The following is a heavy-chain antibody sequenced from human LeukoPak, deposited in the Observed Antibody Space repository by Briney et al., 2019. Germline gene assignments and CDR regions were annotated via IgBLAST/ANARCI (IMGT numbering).Heavy chain of an antibody. CDR2: INPNSGGT. V-gene: IGHV1-2*02. J-gene: IGHJ6*02. CDR3: ASGLDCSGGSCPWSYGMDV. CDR1: GYTFTGYY. Sequence: GASVKVSFKASGYTFTGYYMHWVRQAPGQGLEWMGWINPNSGGTNYAQKFQGRVTMTRDTSISTAYMELSRLRSDDTALYFCASGLDCSGGSCPWSYGMDVWGQGTTVTVSS. D-gene: IGHD2-15*01.